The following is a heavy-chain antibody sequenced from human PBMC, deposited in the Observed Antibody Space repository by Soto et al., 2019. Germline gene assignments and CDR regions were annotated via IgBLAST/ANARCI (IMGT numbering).Heavy chain of an antibody. CDR1: GFTFNEYA. CDR2: ISWDGENE. D-gene: IGHD3-10*01. J-gene: IGHJ4*02. Sequence: TGGSLSLSYAASGFTFNEYAMHWVRQAPGKGLEWVSLISWDGENEFYAASVQGRFTISRDNSNDILYLQMNSLRGEDSALYYCAKDFDSAGYSYYIDYWGQGT. V-gene: IGHV3-43D*04. CDR3: AKDFDSAGYSYYIDY.